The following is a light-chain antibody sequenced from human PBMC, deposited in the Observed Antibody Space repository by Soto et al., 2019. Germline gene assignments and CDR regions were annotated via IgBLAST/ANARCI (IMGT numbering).Light chain of an antibody. Sequence: QSVLTQPPSASGSPGQWVTISCSGSSSNIGSNIVNWYQQLPGTAPQLLIYSNNHRPSGVPDRFSGSKSGTTASLPIIGLQSEDEADDYCAAWDDSMNGVVFGGGTKLTVL. V-gene: IGLV1-44*01. CDR2: SNN. CDR3: AAWDDSMNGVV. J-gene: IGLJ2*01. CDR1: SSNIGSNI.